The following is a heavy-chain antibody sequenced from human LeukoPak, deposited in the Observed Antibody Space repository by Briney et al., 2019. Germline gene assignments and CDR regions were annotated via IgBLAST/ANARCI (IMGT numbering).Heavy chain of an antibody. CDR3: AGSIAAAGKIDY. J-gene: IGHJ4*02. V-gene: IGHV4-34*01. CDR2: INHGGST. D-gene: IGHD6-13*01. CDR1: GGSFSGYY. Sequence: SETLSLTCAVYGGSFSGYYWSWIRQPPGKGLEWIGEINHGGSTNYNPSLKSRVTISVDTSKNQFSLKLSSVTAADTAVYYCAGSIAAAGKIDYWGQGTLVTVSS.